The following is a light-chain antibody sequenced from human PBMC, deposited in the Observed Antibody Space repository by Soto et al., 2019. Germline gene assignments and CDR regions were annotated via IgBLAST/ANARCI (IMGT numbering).Light chain of an antibody. CDR2: DAS. CDR1: QNINNW. CDR3: QHYNSYSEA. V-gene: IGKV1-5*01. Sequence: GDRVTITCRASQNINNWIAWYQQKPGKAPKFLIYDASTLESGVPSRFSGSGFGTEFSLTISSLQPDDFATYYCQHYNSYSEAFGQGTKVDIK. J-gene: IGKJ1*01.